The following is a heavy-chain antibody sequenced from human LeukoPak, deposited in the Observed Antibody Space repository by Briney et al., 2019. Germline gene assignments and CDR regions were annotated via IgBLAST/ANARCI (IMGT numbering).Heavy chain of an antibody. CDR1: GYSFTSYW. V-gene: IGHV5-51*01. J-gene: IGHJ4*02. CDR2: IYPGDSDT. CDR3: ARHLHCYGSGSYYEDY. Sequence: GESLKISCRGSGYSFTSYWIGWVRQMPGKDLEWMGIIYPGDSDTRYSPSFQGQVTISADKSISTAYLQWSSLKASDTAMYYCARHLHCYGSGSYYEDYWGQGTLVTVSS. D-gene: IGHD3-10*01.